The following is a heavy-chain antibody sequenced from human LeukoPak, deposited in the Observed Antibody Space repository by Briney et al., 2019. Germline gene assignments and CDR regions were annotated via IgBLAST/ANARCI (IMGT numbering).Heavy chain of an antibody. V-gene: IGHV1-24*01. CDR2: FDPEDGET. D-gene: IGHD1-26*01. CDR3: ATNPLSGSYYDY. Sequence: ASVKVSFKFSGYTLTELSMHWVRQAPGKGLEWMGGFDPEDGETIYAQKFQGRVTMTEDTSTDTAYMELSSLRSEDTAVYYCATNPLSGSYYDYWGQGTLVTVSS. J-gene: IGHJ4*02. CDR1: GYTLTELS.